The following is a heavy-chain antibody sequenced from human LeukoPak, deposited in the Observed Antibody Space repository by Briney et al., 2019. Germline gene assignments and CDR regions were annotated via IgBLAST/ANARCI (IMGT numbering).Heavy chain of an antibody. CDR1: GFTFSSYS. D-gene: IGHD3-10*01. CDR3: GRDRIYGSGSDHFDY. CDR2: ISSSSSYI. J-gene: IGHJ4*02. V-gene: IGHV3-21*04. Sequence: PGGSLRLSCAVSGFTFSSYSMNWVRHAPGKGLEWVSCISSSSSYIYYADSVKGRFTISRDNAKNSLYLQMNSLRAEDTAVYYCGRDRIYGSGSDHFDYWGQGTLVTVSS.